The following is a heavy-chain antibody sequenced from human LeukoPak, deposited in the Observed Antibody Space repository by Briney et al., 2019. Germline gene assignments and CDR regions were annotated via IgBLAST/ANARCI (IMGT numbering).Heavy chain of an antibody. CDR1: GGTFSSYA. CDR3: ARDHYYYDSSGYLGY. J-gene: IGHJ4*02. D-gene: IGHD3-22*01. Sequence: SVKVSCKASGGTFSSYAISWVRQAPGQGLEWMGGIIPIFGTANYAQKFQGRVTITADESTSTAYMELSSLRSEDTAVYYCARDHYYYDSSGYLGYWGQGTLVTVSS. V-gene: IGHV1-69*13. CDR2: IIPIFGTA.